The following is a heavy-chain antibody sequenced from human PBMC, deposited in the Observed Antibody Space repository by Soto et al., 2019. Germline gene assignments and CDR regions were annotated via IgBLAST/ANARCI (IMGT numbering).Heavy chain of an antibody. Sequence: EVQRLESGGGLVQPGGSLRLSCAVSGITFSSYAMSWVRQAPGKGLEWVSGVSGDTGSTFYADSVKGRCIVSRDNSKNTLYLNMNSLRADDTAVYYCAKDGSGSYQPTFFDYWGQGTLVTVSS. CDR1: GITFSSYA. CDR3: AKDGSGSYQPTFFDY. V-gene: IGHV3-23*01. D-gene: IGHD1-26*01. J-gene: IGHJ4*02. CDR2: VSGDTGST.